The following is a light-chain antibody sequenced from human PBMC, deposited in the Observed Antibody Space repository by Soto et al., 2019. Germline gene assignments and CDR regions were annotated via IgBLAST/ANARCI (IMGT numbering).Light chain of an antibody. CDR2: AAS. CDR3: QQLNSFPFT. V-gene: IGKV1-9*01. CDR1: QGISDY. J-gene: IGKJ3*01. Sequence: IQLTQSPSSLSASVGDRVTITCRASQGISDYLAWYQQKPGKAPKLLIYAASTLQIGVPSRFNGSVSGTDFTLTISSLQPEDFATYYCQQLNSFPFTFGPGAKVDLK.